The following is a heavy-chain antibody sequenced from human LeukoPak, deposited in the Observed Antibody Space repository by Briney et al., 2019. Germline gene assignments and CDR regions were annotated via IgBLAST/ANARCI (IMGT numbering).Heavy chain of an antibody. CDR2: INGRGGII. D-gene: IGHD3-3*01. J-gene: IGHJ4*02. CDR3: TKGTNYDFWSAYLYTAFYSDY. V-gene: IGHV3-23*01. CDR1: GFTFSSFA. Sequence: GGSLRLSCAASGFTFSSFAMTWVRQVPRKGLEWVSGINGRGGIIYYADSVKGRFTVSRDNSKNTLFLQMTSLRAEDTAIYYCTKGTNYDFWSAYLYTAFYSDYWGQGTVVAVSS.